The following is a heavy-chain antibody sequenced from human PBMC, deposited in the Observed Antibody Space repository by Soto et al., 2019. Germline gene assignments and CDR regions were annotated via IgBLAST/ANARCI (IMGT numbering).Heavy chain of an antibody. D-gene: IGHD3-22*01. CDR2: ISAYSGNT. J-gene: IGHJ4*02. V-gene: IGHV1-18*04. CDR3: ARVWYDSRGYYPDY. Sequence: GASVKVSCKASGYTYTSYNMGCVLQSPGQGLEWMGWISAYSGNTNYAQKFQDRVTMTRDTSTSTTYMEVKSLRSDDTAVYYCARVWYDSRGYYPDYWGQGTLVTVS. CDR1: GYTYTSYN.